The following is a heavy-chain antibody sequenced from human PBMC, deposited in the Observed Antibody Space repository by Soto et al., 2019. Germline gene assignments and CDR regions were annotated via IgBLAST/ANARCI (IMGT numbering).Heavy chain of an antibody. D-gene: IGHD3-3*01. CDR3: ARARGSLRFLEWHYYFDY. V-gene: IGHV1-18*01. J-gene: IGHJ4*02. CDR2: ISAYNGNT. CDR1: GYTFTSYG. Sequence: VKVSCKASGYTFTSYGISWVRQAPGQGLEWMGWISAYNGNTNYAQKLQGRVTMTTDTSTSTAYMELRSLRSDDTAVYYCARARGSLRFLEWHYYFDYWGQGTLVTVSS.